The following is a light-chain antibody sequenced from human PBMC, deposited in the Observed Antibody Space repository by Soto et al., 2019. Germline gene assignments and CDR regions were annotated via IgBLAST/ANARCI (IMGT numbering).Light chain of an antibody. CDR1: SSDVGGYNY. CDR2: DVS. Sequence: QSVLTQPASVSGSPGQSITISCTGTSSDVGGYNYVSWYQQYPGKAPKLMIYDVSNRPSGVSNRFSGSKSGNTASLTISGLQAEDDADYFGSSYTGSSTYVFGTGTKLTVL. CDR3: SSYTGSSTYV. J-gene: IGLJ1*01. V-gene: IGLV2-14*03.